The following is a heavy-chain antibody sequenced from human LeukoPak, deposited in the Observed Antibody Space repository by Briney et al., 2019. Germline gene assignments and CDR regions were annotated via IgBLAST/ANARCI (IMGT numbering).Heavy chain of an antibody. J-gene: IGHJ4*02. CDR3: ARAITGTSFDY. CDR2: ISVNGGST. V-gene: IGHV3-64*02. Sequence: GGSLRLSCVASGFTFSNYAMHWVRQAPGKGLEFVSAISVNGGSTYYADSLKGRFTISRDNSKNTLYLQMGSLRAEDMAVCYCARAITGTSFDYWGQGTLVTDSS. D-gene: IGHD1-7*01. CDR1: GFTFSNYA.